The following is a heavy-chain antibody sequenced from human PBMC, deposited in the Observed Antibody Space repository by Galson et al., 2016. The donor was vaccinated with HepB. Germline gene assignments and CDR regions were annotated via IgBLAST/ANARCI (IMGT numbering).Heavy chain of an antibody. V-gene: IGHV3-53*01. CDR2: VYSDGST. Sequence: SLRLSCAASGFTVSSNYLSWVRQAPGKGLEWVSIVYSDGSTYYSDSARGRFTISRDNSNNLVYLQMNSLRAEDTAVYFCAKNKATARVWGHYYYYMDVWGKGTTVTVSS. D-gene: IGHD3-16*01. CDR3: AKNKATARVWGHYYYYMDV. CDR1: GFTVSSNY. J-gene: IGHJ6*03.